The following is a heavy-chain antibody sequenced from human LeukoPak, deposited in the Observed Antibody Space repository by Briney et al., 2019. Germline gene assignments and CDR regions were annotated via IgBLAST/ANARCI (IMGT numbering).Heavy chain of an antibody. D-gene: IGHD3-22*01. CDR1: GFTFSSYA. J-gene: IGHJ4*02. CDR2: ISGSGGST. Sequence: GGSLRLSCAASGFTFSSYAMSWVRQAPGKGLEWVSAISGSGGSTYYADSVKGRFTISRDNSKNTLYLQMNSLRAEDTAVYYCARESGNYYDSSGSHGDYWGQGTLVTVSS. V-gene: IGHV3-23*01. CDR3: ARESGNYYDSSGSHGDY.